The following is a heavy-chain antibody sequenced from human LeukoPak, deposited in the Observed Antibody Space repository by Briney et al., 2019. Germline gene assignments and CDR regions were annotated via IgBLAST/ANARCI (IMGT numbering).Heavy chain of an antibody. J-gene: IGHJ4*02. V-gene: IGHV4-4*02. Sequence: SETPSLTCAVSGASVSSPTWWTWVRQPPGKGLEWIGEIYHSGGSTYNPSLQSRVTLSVDKSKNEFSLKVKAVTAADTAVYYCARHSSGWYDYWGQGISVTVSS. CDR1: GASVSSPTW. D-gene: IGHD6-19*01. CDR3: ARHSSGWYDY. CDR2: IYHSGGS.